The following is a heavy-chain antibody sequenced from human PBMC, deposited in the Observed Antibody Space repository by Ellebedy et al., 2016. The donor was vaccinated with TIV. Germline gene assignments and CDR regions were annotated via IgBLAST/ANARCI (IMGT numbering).Heavy chain of an antibody. CDR3: ASRESTVTTGASMGFDP. V-gene: IGHV4-39*01. D-gene: IGHD4-17*01. CDR2: IYYSGRT. J-gene: IGHJ5*02. CDR1: GGSISSRSYY. Sequence: MPSDTLSLTCTVSGGSISSRSYYWGWIRQPPGQGLEWIGSIYYSGRTYYNPSLKSRVTISVDTSKNQFSLKLTSVTAADTAVYYCASRESTVTTGASMGFDPWGQGTLVTVSS.